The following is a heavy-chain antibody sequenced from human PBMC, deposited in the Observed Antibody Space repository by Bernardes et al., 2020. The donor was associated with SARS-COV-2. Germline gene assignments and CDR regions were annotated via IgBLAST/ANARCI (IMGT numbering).Heavy chain of an antibody. CDR2: INSDGSST. D-gene: IGHD2-2*01. CDR1: GFTFSSYW. V-gene: IGHV3-74*01. CDR3: ATSSTSCYYSCVDY. Sequence: GGSLRLSCAASGFTFSSYWMHWVRQAPGKGLVWVSRINSDGSSTSYADSVKGRFTISRDNAKNTLYLQMNSLRAEDTAVYYCATSSTSCYYSCVDYWGQGTLVTVSS. J-gene: IGHJ4*02.